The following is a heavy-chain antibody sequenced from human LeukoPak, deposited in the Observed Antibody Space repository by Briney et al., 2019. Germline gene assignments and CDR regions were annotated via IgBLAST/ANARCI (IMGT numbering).Heavy chain of an antibody. J-gene: IGHJ4*02. CDR1: GFTFSSYA. CDR3: ARDPQGSVVTDYYSDY. V-gene: IGHV3-64*01. CDR2: ISSNGGST. Sequence: GGSLRLSCEASGFTFSSYALHWVRQAPGKGLEYVSAISSNGGSTYYANSVKGRFTISRDNSKNTLYLQMGSLSAEDMAVYYCARDPQGSVVTDYYSDYWGQGTLVTVSS. D-gene: IGHD3-22*01.